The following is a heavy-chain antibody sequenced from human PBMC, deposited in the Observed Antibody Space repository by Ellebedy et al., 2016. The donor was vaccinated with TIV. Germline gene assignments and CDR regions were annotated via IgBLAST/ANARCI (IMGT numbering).Heavy chain of an antibody. CDR1: GGSLNNFY. CDR3: ARGGDVVLIPPNALDV. J-gene: IGHJ6*02. CDR2: IHYGTT. Sequence: GSLRLXXSVSGGSLNNFYWNWIRQSPGKGLEWIGYIHYGTTNYNPSLKSRVTISVDTSKNEISLKLNSVSAADTAEYYCARGGDVVLIPPNALDVWGQGTTVIVSS. V-gene: IGHV4-59*01. D-gene: IGHD2-8*01.